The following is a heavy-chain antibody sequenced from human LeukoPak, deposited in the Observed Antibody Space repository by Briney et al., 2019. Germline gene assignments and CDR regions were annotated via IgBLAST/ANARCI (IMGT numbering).Heavy chain of an antibody. CDR2: TKGKVDNYVT. CDR3: ARDNFGSYDY. V-gene: IGHV3-72*01. CDR1: GFTFSDYY. J-gene: IGHJ4*02. D-gene: IGHD3-3*01. Sequence: GGSLRLSCVVSGFTFSDYYMDWVRQTPGKGLEWIGRTKGKVDNYVTEYAASVKGRIIISRDESKSSLYLQMYSLKTEDTAVYYCARDNFGSYDYWGQGTRVTVSS.